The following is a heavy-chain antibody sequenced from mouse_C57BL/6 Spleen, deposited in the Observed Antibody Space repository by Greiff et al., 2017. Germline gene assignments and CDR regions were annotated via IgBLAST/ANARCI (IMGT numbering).Heavy chain of an antibody. CDR2: ISYDGSN. J-gene: IGHJ1*03. D-gene: IGHD4-1*01. Sequence: DVQLQESGPGLVKPSQSLSLTCSVTGYSITSGYYWNWIRQFPGNKLEWMGYISYDGSNNSNPSIKNRISITRDTSKNQFFLKLNSVTTEDTATYYCARYRELGKWYIDDWGTGTTVTVSS. CDR1: GYSITSGYY. CDR3: ARYRELGKWYIDD. V-gene: IGHV3-6*01.